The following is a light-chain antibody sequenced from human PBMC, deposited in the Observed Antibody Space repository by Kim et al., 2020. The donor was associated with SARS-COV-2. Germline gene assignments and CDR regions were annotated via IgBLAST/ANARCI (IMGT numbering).Light chain of an antibody. CDR2: SAS. CDR3: QQYNWPPAYT. CDR1: QSVSRN. V-gene: IGKV3-15*01. J-gene: IGKJ2*01. Sequence: VSPGERATRSCRASQSVSRNLAWYQQKPGQAPRLLIYSASNRATGIPARFSGSGSGTEFTLTISSLQSEDFAVYYCQQYNWPPAYTFGQGTKLEI.